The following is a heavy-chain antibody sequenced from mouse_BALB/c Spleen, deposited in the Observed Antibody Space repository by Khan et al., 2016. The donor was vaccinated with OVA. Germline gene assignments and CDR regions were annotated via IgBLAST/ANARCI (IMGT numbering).Heavy chain of an antibody. V-gene: IGHV1S135*01. J-gene: IGHJ3*01. Sequence: VQLQQSGPEVMKPGASVKISCKASGYSFTTYYIHWVKQSHGKSLEWIGYVDPFNGATTYNQKFKGKATLTVDRSSNTGYMHLSSLTSEDSAVYYCRRHGYVAWFAYWGQGTLVTVSA. D-gene: IGHD2-2*01. CDR2: VDPFNGAT. CDR1: GYSFTTYY. CDR3: RRHGYVAWFAY.